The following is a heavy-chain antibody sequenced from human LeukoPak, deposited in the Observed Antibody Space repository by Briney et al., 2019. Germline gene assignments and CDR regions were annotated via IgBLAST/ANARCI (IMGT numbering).Heavy chain of an antibody. CDR3: SRGAIN. CDR1: GGSFSDYY. D-gene: IGHD2-2*02. J-gene: IGHJ4*02. V-gene: IGHV4-34*01. Sequence: PSETLSLTCAVYGGSFSDYYWSRIRQSPGKGLGWIGEINHSGSTNYNPSLEGRVTMSVDTSKNQLSLNLSSVTAADTAMYYCSRGAINWGQGTLVTVSS. CDR2: INHSGST.